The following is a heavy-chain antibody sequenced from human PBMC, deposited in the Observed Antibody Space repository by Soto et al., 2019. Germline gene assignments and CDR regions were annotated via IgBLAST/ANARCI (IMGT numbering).Heavy chain of an antibody. D-gene: IGHD6-13*01. CDR2: IIPVFGTP. CDR1: GYSFSSHA. Sequence: QVQLEQSGSEVKKSGSSVKVSCKASGYSFSSHAITWVRQAPGQGLEWMGGIIPVFGTPSYAQKFQGRVTSSADKSTNTSYLELRSLRSEDTAVYYCARGGALSTSWYWGDGIDSVGQGTQVTVSS. V-gene: IGHV1-69*06. J-gene: IGHJ4*02. CDR3: ARGGALSTSWYWGDGIDS.